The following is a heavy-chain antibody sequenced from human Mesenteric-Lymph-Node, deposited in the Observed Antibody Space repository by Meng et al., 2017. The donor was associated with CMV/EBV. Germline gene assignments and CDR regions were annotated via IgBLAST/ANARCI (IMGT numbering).Heavy chain of an antibody. Sequence: ASVKVSCKAAGYTFSGYYIHWLRQAPGKGLEWMGCINPYSGATKYAQKFQRMVTMNRDTSISTACLDLISLRYDGTAVYYCTRDFWTGFPTVTDFWGQGTLVTVSS. CDR2: INPYSGAT. D-gene: IGHD3/OR15-3a*01. CDR3: TRDFWTGFPTVTDF. V-gene: IGHV1-2*02. CDR1: GYTFSGYY. J-gene: IGHJ4*02.